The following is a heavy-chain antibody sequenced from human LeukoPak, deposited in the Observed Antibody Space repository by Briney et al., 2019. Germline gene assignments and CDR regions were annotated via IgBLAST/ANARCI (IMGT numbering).Heavy chain of an antibody. CDR2: ISGYNGNT. V-gene: IGHV1-18*01. D-gene: IGHD5-12*01. CDR1: GYTFTNYA. Sequence: ASVKVSCKASGYTFTNYAMTWVRQAPGQGLEWMGWISGYNGNTNYAQKLQDRFTMTTDTSTTTAYMDQRTLRSDDTPVYYCAISFDGAGGDDDFWGQGTLVTVSS. J-gene: IGHJ4*02. CDR3: AISFDGAGGDDDF.